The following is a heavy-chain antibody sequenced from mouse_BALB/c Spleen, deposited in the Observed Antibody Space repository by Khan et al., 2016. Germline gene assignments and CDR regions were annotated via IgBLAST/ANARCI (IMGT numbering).Heavy chain of an antibody. CDR3: AMFYDGSHYYYYAMDY. Sequence: EVQLQESGPGLVKPSQSLSLTCSVIGYSITSGYYWNWIRQFPGNKLEWLGYISYDGNNNYNPSLKHRISITRDTSKNQFFLKLNSVTTEDTATYYGAMFYDGSHYYYYAMDYWGQGTSVTVSS. J-gene: IGHJ4*01. D-gene: IGHD2-12*01. CDR2: ISYDGNN. V-gene: IGHV3-6*02. CDR1: GYSITSGYY.